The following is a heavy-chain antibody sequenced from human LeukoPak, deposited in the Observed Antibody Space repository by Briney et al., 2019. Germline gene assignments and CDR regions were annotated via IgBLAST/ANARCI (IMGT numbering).Heavy chain of an antibody. CDR2: INHSGST. CDR3: ARQVAWFDP. J-gene: IGHJ5*02. Sequence: SETLSLTCAVYGGSFSGYYWSWIRQPPGKGLEWIGEINHSGSTNYNPSLKSRVTISVDTSKNQFSLKLSSVTAADTAVYYCARQVAWFDPWGQGTLVTVSS. CDR1: GGSFSGYY. D-gene: IGHD2-15*01. V-gene: IGHV4-34*01.